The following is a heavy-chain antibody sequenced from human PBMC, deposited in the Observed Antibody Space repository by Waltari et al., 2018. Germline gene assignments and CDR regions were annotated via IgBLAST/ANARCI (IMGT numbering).Heavy chain of an antibody. D-gene: IGHD3-22*01. V-gene: IGHV4-31*02. J-gene: IGHJ3*02. CDR2: IYYSGST. Sequence: WIRQHPGKGLEWIGYIYYSGSTYYNPSLKSRVTISVDTSKNQFSLKLSSVTAADTAVYYCAREGPMIVEGAFDIWGQGTMVTVSS. CDR3: AREGPMIVEGAFDI.